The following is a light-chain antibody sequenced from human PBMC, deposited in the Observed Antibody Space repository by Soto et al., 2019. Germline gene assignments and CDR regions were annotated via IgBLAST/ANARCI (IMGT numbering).Light chain of an antibody. CDR1: SSDVGGYNY. Sequence: QSVLTQPASVSGSPGQSITISCIGTSSDVGGYNYVSWYQQHPGKAPKLMIYEVSNRPSGVSNRFSGSKSGNTASLTISGLQAEDEADYYCSSYTSSRDVFGTGTKVTVL. V-gene: IGLV2-14*01. CDR3: SSYTSSRDV. CDR2: EVS. J-gene: IGLJ1*01.